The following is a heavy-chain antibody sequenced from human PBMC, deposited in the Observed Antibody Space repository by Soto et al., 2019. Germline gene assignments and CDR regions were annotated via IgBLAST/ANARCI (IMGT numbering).Heavy chain of an antibody. D-gene: IGHD2-15*01. CDR1: WDSVSSSSVA. V-gene: IGHV6-1*01. CDR2: TYYRSRWYS. J-gene: IGHJ6*02. Sequence: TLSLTCVISWDSVSSSSVAWNWVRQSPSRGLEWLGRTYYRSRWYSDFAVSVRGRIVINADTSKNQFSLQLNSVTPEDTAVYFCARSEEDSDYYYYGLDVWGQGTTVTV. CDR3: ARSEEDSDYYYYGLDV.